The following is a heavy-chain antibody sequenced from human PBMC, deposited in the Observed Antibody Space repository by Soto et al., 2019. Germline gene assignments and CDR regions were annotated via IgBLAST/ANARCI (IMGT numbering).Heavy chain of an antibody. CDR3: MLGSGWKDFDY. D-gene: IGHD3-22*01. V-gene: IGHV4-39*01. CDR1: GGSITSSSYY. J-gene: IGHJ4*02. CDR2: IYYSGST. Sequence: QLQLQESGPGLVKPSETLSLTCTVSGGSITSSSYYWGWIRQPPGKGLEWIGNIYYSGSTYYNPSLKSRVTISVDTSTNQFALKLSSLTAADTAVYYCMLGSGWKDFDYWGQGTLVTVSS.